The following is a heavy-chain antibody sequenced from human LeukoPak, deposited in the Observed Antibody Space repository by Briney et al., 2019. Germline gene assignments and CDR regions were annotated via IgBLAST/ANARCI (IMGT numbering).Heavy chain of an antibody. J-gene: IGHJ3*01. CDR3: ARGGEGYNDDAFEV. V-gene: IGHV4-59*11. Sequence: SETLSLTCTVSGDSIRSHYCAWIRQSPGKGLEWIGHIYNSAATDCNPSFKSRVTISLDTSKKQFSLKMTSVTALDSAVYYCARGGEGYNDDAFEVWGLGTAVTVSS. D-gene: IGHD5-24*01. CDR2: IYNSAAT. CDR1: GDSIRSHY.